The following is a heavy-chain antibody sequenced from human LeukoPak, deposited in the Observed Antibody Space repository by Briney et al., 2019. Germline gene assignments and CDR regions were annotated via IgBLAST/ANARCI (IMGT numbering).Heavy chain of an antibody. V-gene: IGHV4-59*12. Sequence: SETLSLTCTVSGGSISSYYWSWIRQPPGKGLEWIGDVYFSGDTKYNPSLQSRATISLDTSQNQFSLKLSSVTAADTAVYYCARLRKGYGSGSYHYYYYYMDVWGKGTTVTISS. CDR1: GGSISSYY. CDR2: VYFSGDT. CDR3: ARLRKGYGSGSYHYYYYYMDV. J-gene: IGHJ6*03. D-gene: IGHD3-10*01.